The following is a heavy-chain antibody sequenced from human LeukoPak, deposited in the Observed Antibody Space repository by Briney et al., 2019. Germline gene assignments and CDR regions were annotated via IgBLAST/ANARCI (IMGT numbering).Heavy chain of an antibody. Sequence: GGSLRLSCVASGFTLSNYVMNWVRQAPGKGLEWVSSISSSSSYIYYADSVKGRFTISRDNAKNSLYLQMNSLRAEDTAVYYCARDSRGDFDYYYYGMDVWGQGTTVTVSS. CDR3: ARDSRGDFDYYYYGMDV. CDR2: ISSSSSYI. V-gene: IGHV3-21*01. D-gene: IGHD2-21*02. J-gene: IGHJ6*02. CDR1: GFTLSNYV.